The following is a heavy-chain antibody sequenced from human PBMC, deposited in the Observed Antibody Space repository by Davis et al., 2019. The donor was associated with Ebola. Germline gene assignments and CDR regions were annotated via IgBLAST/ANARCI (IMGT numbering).Heavy chain of an antibody. Sequence: GESLKISCAASGFTVSSNYMSWVRQAPGKGLEWVSVIYSGGSTYYADSVKGRFTISRDNSKNTLYLQMNSLRAEDTAVYYCARDLVAAAGRPYYFDYWGQGTLVTVSS. CDR2: IYSGGST. CDR1: GFTVSSNY. V-gene: IGHV3-53*01. D-gene: IGHD6-13*01. CDR3: ARDLVAAAGRPYYFDY. J-gene: IGHJ4*02.